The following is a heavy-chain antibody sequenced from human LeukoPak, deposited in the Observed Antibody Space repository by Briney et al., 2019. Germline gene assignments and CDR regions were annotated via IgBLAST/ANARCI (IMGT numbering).Heavy chain of an antibody. CDR1: GYTFTSYD. J-gene: IGHJ4*02. CDR3: ARGFYSEWSVVDY. D-gene: IGHD1-26*01. V-gene: IGHV1-2*02. CDR2: INPNSGGT. Sequence: ASVKVSCKASGYTFTSYDINWVRQAPGQGLEWMGWINPNSGGTNYAQKFQGRVTMTRDTSISTAYMELSRLRSNDTAVYYCARGFYSEWSVVDYWGQGTLVTVSS.